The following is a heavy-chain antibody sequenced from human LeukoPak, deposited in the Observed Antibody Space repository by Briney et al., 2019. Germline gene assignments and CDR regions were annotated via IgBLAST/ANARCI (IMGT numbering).Heavy chain of an antibody. D-gene: IGHD6-19*01. J-gene: IGHJ5*02. CDR3: ARQVQYRSGYFPPDP. CDR1: GFTFSNYW. CDR2: MKGDGSEE. Sequence: GGSLRLSCAASGFTFSNYWMSWVRQAPGKGLEWVANMKGDGSEEHYVDSMKGRFTISRDNAKNSLYLQMNSLTAEDTAVYYCARQVQYRSGYFPPDPWGQGTLVTVSS. V-gene: IGHV3-7*01.